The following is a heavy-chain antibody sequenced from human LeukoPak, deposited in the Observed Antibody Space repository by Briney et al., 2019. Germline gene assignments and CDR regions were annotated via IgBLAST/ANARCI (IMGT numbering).Heavy chain of an antibody. Sequence: SETLSLTCTVSGGSISSSSYYRGWIRQPPGKGLEWIGSIYYSGSTYYNPSLKSRVTISVDTSKNQFSLKLSSVTAADTAVYYCGHCSSTSCWGYWGQGTLVTVSS. CDR2: IYYSGST. V-gene: IGHV4-39*07. D-gene: IGHD2-2*01. CDR3: GHCSSTSCWGY. CDR1: GGSISSSSYY. J-gene: IGHJ4*02.